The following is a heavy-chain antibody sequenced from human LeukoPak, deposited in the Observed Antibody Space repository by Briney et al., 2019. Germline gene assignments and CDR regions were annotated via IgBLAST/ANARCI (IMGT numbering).Heavy chain of an antibody. CDR1: GFTFSSYW. CDR2: IKQDGSEK. J-gene: IGHJ4*02. D-gene: IGHD3-3*01. CDR3: AKDMDNGYYGFDY. V-gene: IGHV3-7*01. Sequence: GGSLRLSCAASGFTFSSYWMSWVRQAPGKGLEWVANIKQDGSEKYYVDSVKGRFTISRDNAKNSLYLQMNSLRAEDTAVYYCAKDMDNGYYGFDYWGQGTLVTVSS.